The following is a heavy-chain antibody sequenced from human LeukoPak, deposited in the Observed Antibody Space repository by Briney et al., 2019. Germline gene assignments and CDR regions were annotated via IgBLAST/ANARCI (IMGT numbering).Heavy chain of an antibody. CDR2: TYHSGSV. D-gene: IGHD4-17*01. V-gene: IGHV4-38-2*02. CDR1: GYSISSGYY. Sequence: SETLSLTCTVSGYSISSGYYWGWIRQPPGKGLEWIGSTYHSGSVYFNPSLKSRVTISVDTSNNQFSLKLSSVTAADTAVYYCASTITVTTDYWGQGTLVTVSS. CDR3: ASTITVTTDY. J-gene: IGHJ4*02.